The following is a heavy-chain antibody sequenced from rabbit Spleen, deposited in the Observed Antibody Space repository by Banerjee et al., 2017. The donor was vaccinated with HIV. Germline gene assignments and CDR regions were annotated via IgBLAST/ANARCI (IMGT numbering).Heavy chain of an antibody. J-gene: IGHJ4*01. Sequence: QSLEESGGDLVKPGASLTLTCKASGLDFSGSYWICWIRQAPGKGLEWIGYIEPIFGNTYYANWVNGRFTISSHNAQNTLYLQLKSLTAADSATYFCARGSATMTMVITGYYFNLWGPGTLVTVS. CDR3: ARGSATMTMVITGYYFNL. V-gene: IGHV1S40*01. CDR1: GLDFSGSYW. CDR2: IEPIFGNT. D-gene: IGHD2-1*01.